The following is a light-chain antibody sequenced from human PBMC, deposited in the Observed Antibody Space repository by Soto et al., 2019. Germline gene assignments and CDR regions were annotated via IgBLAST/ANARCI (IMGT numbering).Light chain of an antibody. J-gene: IGLJ1*01. CDR2: EGS. CDR1: SSDVGSYNL. V-gene: IGLV2-23*01. CDR3: CSYAGSSFYV. Sequence: QSVLTQPASVSGSPGQSITISCTGTSSDVGSYNLVSWYQQHPGKAPKLMIYEGSKRPSGVSNRFSGSKSGNTASLTISGLQAEDEADYYCCSYAGSSFYVFXTGTNVTVL.